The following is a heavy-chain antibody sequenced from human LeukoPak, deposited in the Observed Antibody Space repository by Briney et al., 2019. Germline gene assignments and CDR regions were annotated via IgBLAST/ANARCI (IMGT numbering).Heavy chain of an antibody. CDR1: GYSISSGYY. D-gene: IGHD4-17*01. CDR3: ARRVKLRSDAFDI. J-gene: IGHJ3*02. V-gene: IGHV4-38-2*02. CDR2: IYHSGST. Sequence: KPSETLSLTCTVSGYSISSGYYWGWIRQPPGKGLEWIGSIYHSGSTYYNPSLKSRVTISVDTSKNQFSLKLSSVTAADTAVYYCARRVKLRSDAFDIWGQGTMVTVSS.